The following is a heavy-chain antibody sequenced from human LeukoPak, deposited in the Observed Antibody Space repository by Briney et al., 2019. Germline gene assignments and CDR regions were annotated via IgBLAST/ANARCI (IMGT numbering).Heavy chain of an antibody. CDR2: INPSGGST. Sequence: ASVTVSCKASGVAFRSSAITWVRQAPGQGLEWMGIINPSGGSTSYAQKFQGRVTMTRDTSTSTVYMELSSLRSEDTAVYYCASTFASSSRSKENYYYMDVWGKGTTVTVSS. D-gene: IGHD6-13*01. J-gene: IGHJ6*03. CDR1: GVAFRSSA. V-gene: IGHV1-46*01. CDR3: ASTFASSSRSKENYYYMDV.